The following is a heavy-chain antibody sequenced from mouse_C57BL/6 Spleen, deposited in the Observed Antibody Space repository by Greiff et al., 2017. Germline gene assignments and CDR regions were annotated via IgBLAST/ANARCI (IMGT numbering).Heavy chain of an antibody. D-gene: IGHD2-3*01. Sequence: EVQGVESGGGLVKPGGSLKLSCAASGFTFSDYGMHWVRQAPEKGLEWVAYISSGSSTIYYADTVKGRYTISRDNAKNTLVLQMTSLRSEDTAMYYCARESVYDGYCGRFAYGGQGTLVTVSA. J-gene: IGHJ3*01. CDR3: ARESVYDGYCGRFAY. V-gene: IGHV5-17*01. CDR1: GFTFSDYG. CDR2: ISSGSSTI.